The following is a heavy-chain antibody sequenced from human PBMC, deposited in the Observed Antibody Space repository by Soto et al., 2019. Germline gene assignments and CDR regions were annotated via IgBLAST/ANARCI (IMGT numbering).Heavy chain of an antibody. D-gene: IGHD2-21*02. Sequence: QVQLVQSGAEVKKPGSSVKVSCKASGGTFSSYTISWVRQAPGQGREWMGGIIPIFGTANYAQKFQGRVTITADESTSTTYMELSSLRSEDTAVYYCAASWPYCGGDCCYNWFDPWGQGTLVTVSS. CDR1: GGTFSSYT. J-gene: IGHJ5*02. V-gene: IGHV1-69*12. CDR3: AASWPYCGGDCCYNWFDP. CDR2: IIPIFGTA.